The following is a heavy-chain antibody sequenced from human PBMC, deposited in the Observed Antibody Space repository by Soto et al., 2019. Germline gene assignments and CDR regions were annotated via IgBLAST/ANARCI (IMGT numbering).Heavy chain of an antibody. CDR2: IDPSDSQT. J-gene: IGHJ4*02. V-gene: IGHV5-10-1*01. D-gene: IGHD5-18*01. CDR1: GYSFAGYW. Sequence: GESLKISCKVSGYSFAGYWITWVRQKPGKGLEWMGRIDPSDSQTYYSPSFRGHVTISVTKSITTVFLQWSSLRASYTAMYYCASQIYGSHTAPNFHYYFDSCGQGTPVTVCS. CDR3: ASQIYGSHTAPNFHYYFDS.